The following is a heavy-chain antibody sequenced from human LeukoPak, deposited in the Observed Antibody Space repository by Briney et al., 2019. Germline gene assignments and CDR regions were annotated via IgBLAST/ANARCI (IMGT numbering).Heavy chain of an antibody. D-gene: IGHD2-15*01. CDR1: GFTFSSYG. CDR3: AKNGDRGAYCSGGSCYPYYYYYMDV. CDR2: VSSSGGTT. Sequence: PGGSLRLSCAASGFTFSSYGMSWVRQAPGKGLEWVSAVSSSGGTTYYADSVKGRFTISRDNSKNTLSLQMNSLRAEDMAIYYCAKNGDRGAYCSGGSCYPYYYYYMDVWGKGTTVTISS. J-gene: IGHJ6*03. V-gene: IGHV3-23*01.